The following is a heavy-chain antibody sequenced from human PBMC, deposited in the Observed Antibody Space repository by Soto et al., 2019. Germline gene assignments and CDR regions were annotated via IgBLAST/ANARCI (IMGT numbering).Heavy chain of an antibody. CDR2: IKSNTDGGKT. J-gene: IGHJ4*02. CDR3: ASYPPRNYYDSTGAMGN. D-gene: IGHD3-22*01. Sequence: GGSLRLSCTASGIIFSNTWINWVRQAPGKGLEWVGRIKSNTDGGKTDYATPVKGRFALSRDDSQNTLYLQMNGLKAEDTAVYYSASYPPRNYYDSTGAMGNWGQGTLVTVSS. CDR1: GIIFSNTW. V-gene: IGHV3-15*01.